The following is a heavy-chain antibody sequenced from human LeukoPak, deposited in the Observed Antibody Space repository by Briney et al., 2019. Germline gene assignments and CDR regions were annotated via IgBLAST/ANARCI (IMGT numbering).Heavy chain of an antibody. Sequence: GGSLRLSCAASGFTFSSYSMNWVRQAPGKGLDLEWVTVLSYDANEYYADSVKGRFTISRDISKNTLYLQMNSLRGDDTAVYYCASLPVYGGWDRIDYWGQGTLVTVSS. CDR1: GFTFSSYS. CDR3: ASLPVYGGWDRIDY. CDR2: LSYDANE. D-gene: IGHD2-15*01. V-gene: IGHV3-30*03. J-gene: IGHJ4*02.